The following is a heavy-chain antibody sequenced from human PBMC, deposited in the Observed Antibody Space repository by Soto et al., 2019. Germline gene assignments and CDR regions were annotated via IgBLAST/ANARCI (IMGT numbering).Heavy chain of an antibody. CDR1: GYTFTSYG. CDR3: AVWYDSSGYYSSAPDY. V-gene: IGHV1-18*01. J-gene: IGHJ4*02. CDR2: ISAYNGNT. D-gene: IGHD3-22*01. Sequence: QVQLVQSGAEVKKPGASVKVSCKASGYTFTSYGISWVRQAPGQGLEWMGWISAYNGNTNYAQKLQGRVTMTTDTSTSKAYMELRSLRSDDTAVYYCAVWYDSSGYYSSAPDYWGQGTLVTVSS.